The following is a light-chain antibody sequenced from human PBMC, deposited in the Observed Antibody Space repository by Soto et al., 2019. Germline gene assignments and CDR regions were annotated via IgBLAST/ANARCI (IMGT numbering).Light chain of an antibody. V-gene: IGKV4-1*01. CDR1: QSILYSSNNKNY. Sequence: DIVMTQSPDSLAVSLGERATINCKSSQSILYSSNNKNYLAWYQQKPGQPPKLLIYWASTRESGVPDRFSGSGSGTDFTLTINSPQAEDVAVYYCQQYYSTPWTFGQGTKVEIK. CDR3: QQYYSTPWT. J-gene: IGKJ1*01. CDR2: WAS.